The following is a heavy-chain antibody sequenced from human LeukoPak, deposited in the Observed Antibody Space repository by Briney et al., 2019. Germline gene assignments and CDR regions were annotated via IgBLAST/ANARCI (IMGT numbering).Heavy chain of an antibody. V-gene: IGHV4-38-2*01. CDR3: ARNLEITIFGVVILDYFDY. J-gene: IGHJ4*02. CDR2: IYHSGST. Sequence: SETLSLTCAVSGYSISSGYYWGWIRQPPGKGVEWIGSIYHSGSTYYNPSLKSRVTISVDTSKNQFSLKLSSVTAADTAVYYCARNLEITIFGVVILDYFDYWGQGTLVTVSS. D-gene: IGHD3-3*01. CDR1: GYSISSGYY.